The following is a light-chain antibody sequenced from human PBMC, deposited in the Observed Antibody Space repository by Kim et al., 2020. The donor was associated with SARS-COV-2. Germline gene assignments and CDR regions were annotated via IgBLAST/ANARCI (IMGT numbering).Light chain of an antibody. CDR2: GAS. CDR3: LQDYNYPLT. CDR1: QDIGND. Sequence: AIQMTQSPSSLSASVGDRVTITCRASQDIGNDLGWYQQKPGRAPKLLIYGASSLQSGVPSRFSGSGSGTDFTLTVSSLQPEDFATYYCLQDYNYPLTFGGGTKLEIK. J-gene: IGKJ4*01. V-gene: IGKV1-6*01.